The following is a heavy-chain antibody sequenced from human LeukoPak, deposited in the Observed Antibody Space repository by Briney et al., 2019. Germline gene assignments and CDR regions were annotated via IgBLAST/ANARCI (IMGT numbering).Heavy chain of an antibody. V-gene: IGHV4-38-2*02. Sequence: SETLSFTCTVSGYSISSGYYWGWIRQPPGKGLEWIGSIYHSGSTYYNPSLKSRVTISVDTSKNQFSLKLSSVTAADTAVYYCARAGYCSGGSCYSGEHYFDYWGQGTLVTVSS. CDR2: IYHSGST. J-gene: IGHJ4*02. CDR3: ARAGYCSGGSCYSGEHYFDY. D-gene: IGHD2-15*01. CDR1: GYSISSGYY.